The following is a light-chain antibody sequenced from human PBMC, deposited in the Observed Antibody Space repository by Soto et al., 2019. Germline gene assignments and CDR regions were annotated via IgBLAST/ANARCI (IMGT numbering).Light chain of an antibody. Sequence: QSVLTQPPSASGTPGQRVTISCSGSSSNIGSNIVNWYQQLPGTAPKLLISSNNQRPSGVPDRFSGSKSGTSASLAISGLQSEDEADYYCAAWDDSLNGVVFGGGTKLTVL. CDR1: SSNIGSNI. J-gene: IGLJ3*02. V-gene: IGLV1-44*01. CDR2: SNN. CDR3: AAWDDSLNGVV.